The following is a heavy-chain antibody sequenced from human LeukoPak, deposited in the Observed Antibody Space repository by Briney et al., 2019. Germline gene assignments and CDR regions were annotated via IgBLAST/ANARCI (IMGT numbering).Heavy chain of an antibody. V-gene: IGHV4-4*07. D-gene: IGHD5-18*01. CDR1: GGSISSYY. CDR3: ARDKLVYSYGYGAFDI. J-gene: IGHJ3*02. CDR2: IYTSGST. Sequence: SETLSLTCTVSGGSISSYYWSWIRQPAGKGLEWIGRIYTSGSTNYNPSLKSRVTMSVDTSKNQFSLKLSSVTAADTAVYYCARDKLVYSYGYGAFDIWGQGTMVTVSS.